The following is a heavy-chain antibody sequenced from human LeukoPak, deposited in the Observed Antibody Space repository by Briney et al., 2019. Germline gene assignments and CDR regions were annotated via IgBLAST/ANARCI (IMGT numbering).Heavy chain of an antibody. Sequence: ASVKVSCKASGGTFSSYAISWVRQAPGQGLEWMGGIIPIFGTANYAQKFQGRVTITADKSTSTAYMELSRLRSDDTAVYYCARERNFMVRGVIRYFDYWGQGTLVTVSS. D-gene: IGHD3-10*01. CDR1: GGTFSSYA. V-gene: IGHV1-69*06. CDR3: ARERNFMVRGVIRYFDY. J-gene: IGHJ4*02. CDR2: IIPIFGTA.